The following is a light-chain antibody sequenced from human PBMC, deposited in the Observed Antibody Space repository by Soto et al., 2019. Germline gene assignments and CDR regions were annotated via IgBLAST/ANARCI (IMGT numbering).Light chain of an antibody. Sequence: DIQMTQSPSTLSGSVGDRVTITCRASQTLSSWLAWYQQKPGKAPKLLIYKASTLKSVVPSSFSCSGSGTEFTLTISSLQPDDFATYYCQLYNSDSEAFGQGTQVEL. CDR3: QLYNSDSEA. CDR1: QTLSSW. V-gene: IGKV1-5*03. CDR2: KAS. J-gene: IGKJ1*01.